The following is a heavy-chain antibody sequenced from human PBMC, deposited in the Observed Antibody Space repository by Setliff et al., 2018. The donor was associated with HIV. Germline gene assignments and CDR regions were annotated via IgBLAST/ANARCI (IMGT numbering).Heavy chain of an antibody. CDR3: ARGWIEQQLVWNYWFGDRGFYMDV. D-gene: IGHD6-13*01. V-gene: IGHV1-18*01. CDR1: GYTFTSRG. J-gene: IGHJ6*04. CDR2: ISAYNGNT. Sequence: ASVKVSCKASGYTFTSRGISWVRQAPGQGLEWMGWISAYNGNTNYAQKFLGRVTMTTDTSTSTGYMELRSLRSDDTAVYYCARGWIEQQLVWNYWFGDRGFYMDVWAKGPRSPSPQ.